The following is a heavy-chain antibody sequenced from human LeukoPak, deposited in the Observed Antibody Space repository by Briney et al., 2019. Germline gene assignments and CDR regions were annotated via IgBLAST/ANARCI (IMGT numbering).Heavy chain of an antibody. V-gene: IGHV4-31*03. CDR1: GGSISSGGYY. CDR2: IYYSGST. CDR3: ARDRQYYYDSSEYV. D-gene: IGHD3-22*01. J-gene: IGHJ4*02. Sequence: SETLSLTCTVSGGSISSGGYYWSWIRQHPGKGLEWIGYIYYSGSTYYNPSLKSRVTISVDTSKNQFSLKLSSVTAADTAVYYCARDRQYYYDSSEYVWGQGTLVTVSS.